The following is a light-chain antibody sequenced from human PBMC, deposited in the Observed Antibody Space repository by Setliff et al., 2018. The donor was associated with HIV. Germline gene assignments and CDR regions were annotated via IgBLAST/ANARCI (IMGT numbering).Light chain of an antibody. V-gene: IGLV2-11*01. CDR2: DVT. J-gene: IGLJ1*01. CDR1: SSDVGAYNY. CDR3: CSFAGSSTFYV. Sequence: QSALTQPRSVSGSPGQSVTISCAGSSSDVGAYNYVSWYQHHPGKAPKLMIYDVTKRPSGVPDRFSGSKSGNTASLTISGLQAEDEADYYCCSFAGSSTFYVFGTGTKVTVL.